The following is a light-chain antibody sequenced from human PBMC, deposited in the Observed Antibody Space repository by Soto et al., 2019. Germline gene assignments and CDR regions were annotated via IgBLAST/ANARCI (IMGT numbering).Light chain of an antibody. CDR3: CSYGGSYA. Sequence: QSALTQPASVSGSPGQSITISCTRTSSDVGSYNLVSWYQQHPGKAPKVMIYEVSKRPSGVSNRFSGSKSGNTASLTISGLQAEDEADYYCCSYGGSYAFGTGTKVTVL. CDR1: SSDVGSYNL. J-gene: IGLJ1*01. V-gene: IGLV2-23*02. CDR2: EVS.